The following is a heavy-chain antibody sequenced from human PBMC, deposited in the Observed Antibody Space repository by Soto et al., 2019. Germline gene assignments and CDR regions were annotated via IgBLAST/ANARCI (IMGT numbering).Heavy chain of an antibody. Sequence: QVHLVQAGAEVKKPGASVKVSCKGSGYIVTTYGITWVRQAPGQGLEWMGWISAHNGNTNYAQKLQGRVTVTRDTSTSTAYMELGTLGSDDTAVYYYARGRYGDYWGQGALVTVSS. CDR3: ARGRYGDY. J-gene: IGHJ4*02. V-gene: IGHV1-18*01. CDR1: GYIVTTYG. D-gene: IGHD1-1*01. CDR2: ISAHNGNT.